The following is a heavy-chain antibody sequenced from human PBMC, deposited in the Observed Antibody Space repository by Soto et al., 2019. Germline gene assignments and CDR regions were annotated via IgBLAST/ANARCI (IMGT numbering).Heavy chain of an antibody. Sequence: SETLSLTCTVSGGSVSSGSYYWSWIRQPPGKGLKWIGYIYYSGSTNYNPSLKSRVTISVDTSKNQFSLKLSSVTAADTAVYYCARRGVPAATRYGYYYYGMDVWGQGTTVTVSS. D-gene: IGHD2-2*01. CDR2: IYYSGST. V-gene: IGHV4-61*01. J-gene: IGHJ6*02. CDR1: GGSVSSGSYY. CDR3: ARRGVPAATRYGYYYYGMDV.